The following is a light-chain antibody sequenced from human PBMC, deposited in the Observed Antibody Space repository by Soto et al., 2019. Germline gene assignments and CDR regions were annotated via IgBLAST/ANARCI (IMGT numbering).Light chain of an antibody. J-gene: IGKJ1*01. CDR1: QSVSTS. Sequence: EIVMTQSPATLSVSPGDRATLSCRASQSVSTSMAWYQQKPGQAPRLLMYGASNRATGIPARFSGSGSGTDFTLTISNLEPEDFAVYYCQQHSHWPPWTFGQGTRVEIQ. V-gene: IGKV3-11*01. CDR3: QQHSHWPPWT. CDR2: GAS.